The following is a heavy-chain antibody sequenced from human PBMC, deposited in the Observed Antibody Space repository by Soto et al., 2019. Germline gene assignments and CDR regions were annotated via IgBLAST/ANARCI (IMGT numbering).Heavy chain of an antibody. Sequence: LRLSCAASGFTFSSYGMHWVRQAPGKGLEWVAVISYDGSNKYYADSVKGRFTISRDNSKNTLYLQMNSLRAEDTAVYYCAKEWESTKFSGSFDPWGQGTLVTVSS. D-gene: IGHD1-26*01. J-gene: IGHJ5*02. CDR1: GFTFSSYG. CDR2: ISYDGSNK. V-gene: IGHV3-30*18. CDR3: AKEWESTKFSGSFDP.